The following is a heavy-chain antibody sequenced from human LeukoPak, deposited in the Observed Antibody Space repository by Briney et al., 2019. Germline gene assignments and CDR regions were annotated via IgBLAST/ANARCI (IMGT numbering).Heavy chain of an antibody. D-gene: IGHD6-19*01. CDR1: GGSFSGYY. CDR3: AKGAGPPWFDP. J-gene: IGHJ5*02. Sequence: PSETLSLTCAVYGGSFSGYYWSWIRQPPGKGLEWIGEISHSGSTNYNPSLKSRVTISIDTSRNQFSMNLNSVTAADTAVYYCAKGAGPPWFDPWGQGTLVTVSS. V-gene: IGHV4-34*01. CDR2: ISHSGST.